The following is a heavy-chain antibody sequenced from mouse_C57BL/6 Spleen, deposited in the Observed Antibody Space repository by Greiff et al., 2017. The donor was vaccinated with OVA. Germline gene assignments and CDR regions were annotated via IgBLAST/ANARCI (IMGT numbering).Heavy chain of an antibody. CDR1: GYTFTSYW. V-gene: IGHV1-69*01. CDR3: AREGSFAY. CDR2: IDPSDSYT. J-gene: IGHJ3*01. Sequence: VQLQQPGAELVMPGASVKLSCKASGYTFTSYWMHWVKQRPGQGLEWIGEIDPSDSYTNYNQKFKGKSTLTVDKSSSTAYMQLSSLTSEDSAVYYCAREGSFAYWGQWTLVTVSA.